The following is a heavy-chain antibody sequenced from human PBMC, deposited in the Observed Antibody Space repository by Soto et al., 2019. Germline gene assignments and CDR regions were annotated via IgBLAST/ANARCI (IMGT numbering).Heavy chain of an antibody. CDR2: INHSGST. J-gene: IGHJ6*02. CDR1: GGSFSGYY. V-gene: IGHV4-34*01. CDR3: ARAMRGFNYYYGMDV. Sequence: PSETLSLTCAVYGGSFSGYYWSWIRQPPGKGLEWIGEINHSGSTNYNPSLKSRVTISVDTSKNQFSLKLSSVTDADTAVYYCARAMRGFNYYYGMDVWGQGTTVTVSS. D-gene: IGHD3-10*01.